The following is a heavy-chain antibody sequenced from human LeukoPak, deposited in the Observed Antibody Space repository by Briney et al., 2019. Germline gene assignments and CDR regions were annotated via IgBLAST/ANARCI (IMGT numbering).Heavy chain of an antibody. CDR1: GGSFSGYY. CDR3: ARGGVVVPAATAMDV. J-gene: IGHJ6*04. D-gene: IGHD2-2*01. V-gene: IGHV4-34*01. Sequence: SETLSLTCAVYGGSFSGYYWSWIRQPPGKGLEWIGEINHSGSTNYNPSLKSRVTISVDTSKNQFSLKLSSATAADTAVYYCARGGVVVPAATAMDVWGKGTTVTVSS. CDR2: INHSGST.